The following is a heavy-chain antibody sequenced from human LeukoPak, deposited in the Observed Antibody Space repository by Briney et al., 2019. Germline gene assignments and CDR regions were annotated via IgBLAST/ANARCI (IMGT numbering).Heavy chain of an antibody. CDR1: GFTFSCYS. J-gene: IGHJ4*02. CDR3: AKYYGSTGGDY. V-gene: IGHV3-30*02. Sequence: GGSLRLSCAASGFTFSCYSMHWVRQAPGKGLEWVAFIRYDGSNKYYADSLKGRFTISRDNSKNTLYLQMNSLRAEDTAVYYCAKYYGSTGGDYWGQGTLVTVSS. D-gene: IGHD3-22*01. CDR2: IRYDGSNK.